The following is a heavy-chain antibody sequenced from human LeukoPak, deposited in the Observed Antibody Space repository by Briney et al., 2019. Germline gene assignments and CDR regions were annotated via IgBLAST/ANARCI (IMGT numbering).Heavy chain of an antibody. Sequence: PGGSLRLSCAASGFTFTSYSMNWVRQAPGKGLEWVSTISGGGGSTYYADSVKGRFTTSRDNSKNTLYLQVNSLRAEDTAVYYCARGLAGSQITIFGVVTYNWFDPWGQGTLVTVSS. V-gene: IGHV3-23*01. CDR3: ARGLAGSQITIFGVVTYNWFDP. J-gene: IGHJ5*02. CDR2: ISGGGGST. D-gene: IGHD3-3*01. CDR1: GFTFTSYS.